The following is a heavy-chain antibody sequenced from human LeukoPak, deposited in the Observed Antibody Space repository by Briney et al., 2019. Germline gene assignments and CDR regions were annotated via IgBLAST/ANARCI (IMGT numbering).Heavy chain of an antibody. CDR1: GFSFVNHW. Sequence: GGSLXLSCAASGFSFVNHWMSWVRQAPGKGLEWVANIKQDGSEKYYVGSVKGRFTISRDNAQNSLYLQMNSLRAEDTAMYYCAKTYYYSSGNFWGQGTLVTVSS. V-gene: IGHV3-7*01. CDR2: IKQDGSEK. D-gene: IGHD3-10*01. J-gene: IGHJ4*02. CDR3: AKTYYYSSGNF.